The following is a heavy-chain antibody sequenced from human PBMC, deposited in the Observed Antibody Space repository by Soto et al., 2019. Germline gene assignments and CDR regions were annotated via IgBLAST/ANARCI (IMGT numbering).Heavy chain of an antibody. Sequence: SETLSLTSTVSGCFIRSGGYYWCRISRHPAKGLEWIGYIYCSGSTYYNTSVKSRVTISVDTSKNQFSLKLSSVTAADTAVYYCARVPPYDSSGWGAYDIWGQGTMVTVSS. J-gene: IGHJ3*02. D-gene: IGHD3-22*01. CDR3: ARVPPYDSSGWGAYDI. V-gene: IGHV4-31*03. CDR2: IYCSGST. CDR1: GCFIRSGGYY.